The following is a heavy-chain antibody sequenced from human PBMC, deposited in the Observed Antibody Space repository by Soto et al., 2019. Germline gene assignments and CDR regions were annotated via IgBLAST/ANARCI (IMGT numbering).Heavy chain of an antibody. CDR2: ISYDGSNK. Sequence: PGGSLRLSCAASGFTFSSYAMHWVRQAPGKGLEWVAVISYDGSNKYYADSVKGRFTISRDNSKNTLYLQMNSLRAEDTAVYYCARDRIPLDGYYYYYGIDVWGQGTTVTVSS. CDR3: ARDRIPLDGYYYYYGIDV. CDR1: GFTFSSYA. J-gene: IGHJ6*02. V-gene: IGHV3-30-3*01. D-gene: IGHD6-6*01.